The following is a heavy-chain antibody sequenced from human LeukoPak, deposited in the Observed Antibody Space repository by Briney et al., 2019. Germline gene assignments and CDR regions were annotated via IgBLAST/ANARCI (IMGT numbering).Heavy chain of an antibody. CDR3: AKSAYDYVWGSLTADH. J-gene: IGHJ5*02. V-gene: IGHV3-23*01. CDR1: GFTFSSYA. Sequence: PGGSLRLSCAASGFTFSSYAMSWVRQAPGKGLEWVSAISGSGGSTYYADSVKGRFTISRDSSKNTLYLQMNSLRAEDTAVYHCAKSAYDYVWGSLTADHWGQGTLVTVSS. D-gene: IGHD3-16*01. CDR2: ISGSGGST.